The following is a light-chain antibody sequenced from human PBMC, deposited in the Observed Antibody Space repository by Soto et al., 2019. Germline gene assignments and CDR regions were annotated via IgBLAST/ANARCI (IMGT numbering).Light chain of an antibody. CDR2: GAS. CDR1: QSVSSN. Sequence: EIVMTQSPATLSVSPGGRATLSCRASQSVSSNLAWYQQKPGQARRLLIYGASTRASGFPARFSGSGSGTEFLLTINSLQSEDFAVYYWQQYKNWPLTFGGGTRVEIK. V-gene: IGKV3-15*01. CDR3: QQYKNWPLT. J-gene: IGKJ4*01.